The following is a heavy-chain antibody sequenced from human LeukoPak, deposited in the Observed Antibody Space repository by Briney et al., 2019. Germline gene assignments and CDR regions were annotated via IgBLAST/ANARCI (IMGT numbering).Heavy chain of an antibody. D-gene: IGHD6-6*01. Sequence: GGSLRLSCAASGFTFDDYAMHWVRQAPGKGLEWVSGISWNSGSIGYADSVKGRFTISRDNAKNSLYLQMNSLRAEDTAVYYWARPASKAGLDYLGPGTLVTVSS. J-gene: IGHJ4*02. CDR2: ISWNSGSI. V-gene: IGHV3-9*01. CDR1: GFTFDDYA. CDR3: ARPASKAGLDY.